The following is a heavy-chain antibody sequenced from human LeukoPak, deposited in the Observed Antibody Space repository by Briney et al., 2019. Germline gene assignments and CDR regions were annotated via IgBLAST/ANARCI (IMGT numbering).Heavy chain of an antibody. J-gene: IGHJ4*02. CDR3: ARSWAAAGKRGVYFDY. Sequence: SETLSLTCTVSNGSISGGGYYWRWIRQHPGKGLEWIGYIFHRGSTYYNPSLQSRVTVSVDTSQNQFSLKLASVTAADTAVYCCARSWAAAGKRGVYFDYWGQGTLVTVSS. V-gene: IGHV4-31*03. D-gene: IGHD6-19*01. CDR1: NGSISGGGYY. CDR2: IFHRGST.